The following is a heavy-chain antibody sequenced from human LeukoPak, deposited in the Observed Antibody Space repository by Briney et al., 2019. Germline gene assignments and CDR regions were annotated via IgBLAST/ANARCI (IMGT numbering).Heavy chain of an antibody. V-gene: IGHV3-23*01. CDR1: GFTFSSYA. CDR2: ISGSGGST. Sequence: GGSLRLSCAASGFTFSSYAMSWVRQAPGKGLEWVSAISGSGGSTYYADSVKGRFTISRDNSKNTLYLQMNSLRAEDTAVYYCARRRGGYYNNYDYWGQGTLVTVSS. J-gene: IGHJ4*02. CDR3: ARRRGGYYNNYDY. D-gene: IGHD3-22*01.